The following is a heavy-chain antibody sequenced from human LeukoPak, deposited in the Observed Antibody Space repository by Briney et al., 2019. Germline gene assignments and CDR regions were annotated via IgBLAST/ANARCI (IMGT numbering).Heavy chain of an antibody. J-gene: IGHJ4*02. CDR3: ARNPNSYGSYYFDY. Sequence: SETLSLTCTVSGYSISSGYYWGWIRPPPGKGLEWIGNIYHNGSTDYNPSLKSRVTISIDTSKNQFSLKLSSVTAADTAVYYCARNPNSYGSYYFDYWGQGTLVTVSS. V-gene: IGHV4-38-2*02. CDR2: IYHNGST. CDR1: GYSISSGYY. D-gene: IGHD5-18*01.